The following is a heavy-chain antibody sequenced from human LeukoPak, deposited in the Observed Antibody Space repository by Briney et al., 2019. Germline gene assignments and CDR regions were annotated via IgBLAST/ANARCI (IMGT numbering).Heavy chain of an antibody. V-gene: IGHV3-48*02. CDR1: GFTFSSYN. CDR2: MRSSSNTI. J-gene: IGHJ4*02. Sequence: GGSLRLSCTASGFTFSSYNMNWVRQAPGKGLEWVSYMRSSSNTIYYADSVKGRFTIPRDNAKNSLYLQMNSLRDEDTAVYYCARDGYSSSWSDFDYWGQGTLVTVSS. D-gene: IGHD6-13*01. CDR3: ARDGYSSSWSDFDY.